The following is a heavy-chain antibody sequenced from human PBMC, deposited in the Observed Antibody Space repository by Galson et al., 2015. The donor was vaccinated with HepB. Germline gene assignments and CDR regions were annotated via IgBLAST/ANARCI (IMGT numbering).Heavy chain of an antibody. J-gene: IGHJ5*02. D-gene: IGHD2-15*01. CDR2: INTYNGNT. CDR1: GYTFSSYS. V-gene: IGHV1-18*01. Sequence: KASGYTFSSYSITWVRQAPGQGLEWMGWINTYNGNTEYAQKFQGRVTMTTDTSTSTAYMELRSLRSDDTAVYYCARGALIVVVGATQNNWFDPWGQGTLVTVSS. CDR3: ARGALIVVVGATQNNWFDP.